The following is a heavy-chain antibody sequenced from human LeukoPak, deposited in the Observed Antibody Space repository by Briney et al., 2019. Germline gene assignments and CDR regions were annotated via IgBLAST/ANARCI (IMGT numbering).Heavy chain of an antibody. CDR1: GGSISSYY. J-gene: IGHJ2*01. D-gene: IGHD3-16*01. CDR3: ARAGGWYFDL. V-gene: IGHV4-59*01. CDR2: IYYSGST. Sequence: PSETLSLTCTVSGGSISSYYWSWIRQPPGKGLEWIGYIYYSGSTNYNPSLKSRVTISVDTSKNQFSLKLSFVTAADTAVYYCARAGGWYFDLWGRGTLVTVSS.